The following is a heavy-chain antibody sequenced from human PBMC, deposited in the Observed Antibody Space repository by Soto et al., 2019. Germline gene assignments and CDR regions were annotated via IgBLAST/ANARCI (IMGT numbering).Heavy chain of an antibody. V-gene: IGHV1-8*01. CDR2: MNPNSGNT. CDR1: GYTFTSYD. Sequence: ASVKVSCKASGYTFTSYDINWVRQATGQGLEWMGWMNPNSGNTGYAKKFQGRVTMTRNTSISTAYMELSSLRSEDTAVYYCARALPGYYHYYMDVWGKGTTVTVSS. CDR3: ARALPGYYHYYMDV. J-gene: IGHJ6*03.